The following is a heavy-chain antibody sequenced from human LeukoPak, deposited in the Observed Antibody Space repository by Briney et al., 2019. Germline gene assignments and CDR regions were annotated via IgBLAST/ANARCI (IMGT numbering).Heavy chain of an antibody. Sequence: SETLSLTCTVSGGSISSYYWSWIRQRPGKGLEWIGYIYYSGSTNYNPSLKSRVTISVDTSKNQFSLKLSSVTAADTAVYYCARDRTGYCSSTSCYGVYGMDVWGQGTTVTVSS. CDR3: ARDRTGYCSSTSCYGVYGMDV. CDR2: IYYSGST. J-gene: IGHJ6*02. V-gene: IGHV4-59*01. CDR1: GGSISSYY. D-gene: IGHD2-2*03.